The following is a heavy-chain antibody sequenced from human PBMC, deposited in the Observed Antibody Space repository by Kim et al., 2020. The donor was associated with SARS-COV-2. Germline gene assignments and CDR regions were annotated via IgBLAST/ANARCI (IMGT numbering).Heavy chain of an antibody. Sequence: SVKVSCKTSGDKFSSYAVSWVRQAPGQGLEWMGGIIPTVGTAKYPHKFQDRVTITADVFTSTAYMELSSLRSEDTAVYYCARGEWRHYSDSSGYLLDAFEVWGQGTMVSVSS. CDR3: ARGEWRHYSDSSGYLLDAFEV. D-gene: IGHD3-22*01. CDR1: GDKFSSYA. J-gene: IGHJ3*01. CDR2: IIPTVGTA. V-gene: IGHV1-69*13.